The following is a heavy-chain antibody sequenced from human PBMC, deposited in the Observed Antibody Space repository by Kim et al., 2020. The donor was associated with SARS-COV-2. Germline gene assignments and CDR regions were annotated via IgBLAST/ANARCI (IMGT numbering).Heavy chain of an antibody. CDR2: IKQDVSET. CDR1: GFSFRSYW. D-gene: IGHD1-26*01. V-gene: IGHV3-7*01. Sequence: GGSLRLSCVASGFSFRSYWMSWVRQAPGKGLEWVANIKQDVSETYYVDSVKGRFTISRDNAKKSLYLQMNSLRAEDTAVYYCARDPVGPTLDWFDPWGQGTLVTVSS. J-gene: IGHJ5*02. CDR3: ARDPVGPTLDWFDP.